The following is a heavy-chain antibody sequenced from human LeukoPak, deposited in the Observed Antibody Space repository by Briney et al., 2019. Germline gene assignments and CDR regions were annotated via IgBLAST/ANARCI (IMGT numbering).Heavy chain of an antibody. V-gene: IGHV4-34*01. Sequence: SETLSLTCAVYGGYFSRYSWSWIRQPPGKGLEWIGEINHSGSTNYNPSLKGRVTISVDTSKNQFSLKLRSVTAADTAVYYCARVVGKYSSSWYYWGQGTLVTVSS. CDR2: INHSGST. CDR3: ARVVGKYSSSWYY. CDR1: GGYFSRYS. D-gene: IGHD6-13*01. J-gene: IGHJ4*02.